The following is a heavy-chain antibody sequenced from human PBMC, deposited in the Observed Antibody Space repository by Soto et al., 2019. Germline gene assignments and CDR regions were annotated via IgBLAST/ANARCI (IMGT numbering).Heavy chain of an antibody. CDR2: IHPGDSDT. CDR3: ARLLAEYSASVGP. CDR1: GYSFASYW. Sequence: PGESLKISCKGSGYSFASYWIGWVRQMPGKGLEWMGIIHPGDSDTRYSPSFRGQVTISADKSASRAYLQWSSLEASDTAIYHCARLLAEYSASVGPWGQGTLVTVSS. D-gene: IGHD6-6*01. J-gene: IGHJ5*02. V-gene: IGHV5-51*01.